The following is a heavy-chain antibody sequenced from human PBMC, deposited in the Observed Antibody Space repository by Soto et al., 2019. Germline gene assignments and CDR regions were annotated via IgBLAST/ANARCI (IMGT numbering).Heavy chain of an antibody. D-gene: IGHD2-15*01. J-gene: IGHJ6*02. CDR1: GFILSTYA. CDR3: ARAGCDGGSCYTLVGLRYGMDV. Sequence: QVQLVESGGGVVQPGRSLRLSCAASGFILSTYAMYWVRQAPGKGLEWVAVISYDGNNKYYADSVKGRFTISRDNSKXTXXXTXXGLRAEDTAVYYCARAGCDGGSCYTLVGLRYGMDVWGQGTTVTVSS. CDR2: ISYDGNNK. V-gene: IGHV3-30-3*01.